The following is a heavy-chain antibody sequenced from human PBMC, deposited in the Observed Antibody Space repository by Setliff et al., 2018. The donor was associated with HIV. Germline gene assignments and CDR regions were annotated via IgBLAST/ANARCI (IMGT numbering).Heavy chain of an antibody. V-gene: IGHV4-39*07. J-gene: IGHJ1*01. D-gene: IGHD6-13*01. CDR1: GGPINSGSYY. CDR2: MFYSGST. Sequence: ASETLSLTCTVSGGPINSGSYYWGWIRQPPEKGLEWIGTMFYSGSTYYNPSLKSRVTIFIDTSKNQFSLKLHSLIAADTAMYYCARGRWDMAAAGTTEYFQYWGQGTLVTVSS. CDR3: ARGRWDMAAAGTTEYFQY.